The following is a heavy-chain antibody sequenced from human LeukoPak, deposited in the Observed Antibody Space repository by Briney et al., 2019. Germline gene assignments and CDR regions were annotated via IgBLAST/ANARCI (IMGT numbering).Heavy chain of an antibody. Sequence: GGSLRLSCTASGFTFTDYYMSWVRQAPGKGLEWVSYISSSGSMLHYADSVEGRFTISRDNAKNSLYLQMSSLRVEDTAVYYCTRRPYSSSWYYFDYWGQGTLVTVSS. CDR3: TRRPYSSSWYYFDY. D-gene: IGHD6-13*01. V-gene: IGHV3-11*04. J-gene: IGHJ4*02. CDR2: ISSSGSML. CDR1: GFTFTDYY.